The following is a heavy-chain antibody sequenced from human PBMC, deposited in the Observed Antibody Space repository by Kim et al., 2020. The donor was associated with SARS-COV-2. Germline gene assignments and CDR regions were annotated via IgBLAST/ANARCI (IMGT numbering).Heavy chain of an antibody. D-gene: IGHD1-26*01. J-gene: IGHJ4*02. V-gene: IGHV4-59*09. CDR3: ARGRPDRRIVGATYFDY. Sequence: LKSRVTISVDTSKNQFSLKLSSVTAADTAVYYCARGRPDRRIVGATYFDYWGQGTLVTVSS.